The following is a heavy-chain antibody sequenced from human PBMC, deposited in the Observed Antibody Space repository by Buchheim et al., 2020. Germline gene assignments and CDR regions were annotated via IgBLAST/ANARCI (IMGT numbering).Heavy chain of an antibody. CDR3: AKDKFSSRYVPYFDY. V-gene: IGHV3-30*18. J-gene: IGHJ4*02. D-gene: IGHD6-13*01. CDR1: GFTFSSYG. CDR2: ISYDGSNK. Sequence: QVQLVESGGGVVQPGRSLRLSCAASGFTFSSYGMHWVRQAPGKGLEWVAVISYDGSNKYYADSVKGRFTISRDNSKNTLYLQMNSLRAEDTAVYYCAKDKFSSRYVPYFDYWGQGTL.